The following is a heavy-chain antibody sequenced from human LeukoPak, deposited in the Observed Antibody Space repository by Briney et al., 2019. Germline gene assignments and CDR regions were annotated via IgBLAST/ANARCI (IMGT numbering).Heavy chain of an antibody. Sequence: GSLRLSCAASGFTFSNAWMSWVRQAPGKGLEWVSSISSSSSYIYYADSVKGRFTISRDNAKNLLYLQMNSLRAEDTAVYYCARGGYGAYYFDLWGRGTLVTVSS. J-gene: IGHJ2*01. CDR1: GFTFSNAW. CDR3: ARGGYGAYYFDL. D-gene: IGHD4-17*01. CDR2: ISSSSSYI. V-gene: IGHV3-21*01.